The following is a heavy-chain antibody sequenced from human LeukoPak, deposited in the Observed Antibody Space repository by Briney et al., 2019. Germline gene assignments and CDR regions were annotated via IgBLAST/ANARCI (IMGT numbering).Heavy chain of an antibody. D-gene: IGHD2-21*01. J-gene: IGHJ6*04. CDR3: ARGLNSAFDV. CDR1: GFSFSSYD. V-gene: IGHV3-48*01. Sequence: GGSLRLPCVGSGFSFSSYDMNWVRQSPGKGLEWISYISTSGRSIYYSESVRGRFAISRDNARSSLSLQMAGLTAEDTAVYYCARGLNSAFDVWGNGTTVTVSS. CDR2: ISTSGRSI.